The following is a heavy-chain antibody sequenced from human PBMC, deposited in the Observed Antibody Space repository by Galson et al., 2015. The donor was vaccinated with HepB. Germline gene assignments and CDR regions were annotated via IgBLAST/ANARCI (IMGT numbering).Heavy chain of an antibody. CDR3: ARVLSRGYSSSWTPGNYYYYGMDV. D-gene: IGHD6-13*01. CDR1: GSAFTSYG. J-gene: IGHJ6*02. V-gene: IGHV1-18*04. CDR2: ISAYNGNT. Sequence: SVKVSCKASGSAFTSYGISWVRQAPGQGLEWMGWISAYNGNTNYAQKLQGRVTMTTDTSTSTAYMELRSLRSDDTAVYYCARVLSRGYSSSWTPGNYYYYGMDVWGQGTTVTVSS.